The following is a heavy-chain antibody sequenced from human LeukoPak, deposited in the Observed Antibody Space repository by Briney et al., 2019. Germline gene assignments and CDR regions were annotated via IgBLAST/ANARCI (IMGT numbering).Heavy chain of an antibody. CDR3: ARGEALRQNYGLDV. Sequence: SETLSLNCTVSGGSINGFYWNWIRQSPGKGLEWIGHVYFSGSTNHNPSLSSRVSISVDTSKNQFSLKMTSVTAADTAVYYCARGEALRQNYGLDVWGQGTTVTVSS. V-gene: IGHV4-59*01. CDR2: VYFSGST. D-gene: IGHD2/OR15-2a*01. J-gene: IGHJ6*02. CDR1: GGSINGFY.